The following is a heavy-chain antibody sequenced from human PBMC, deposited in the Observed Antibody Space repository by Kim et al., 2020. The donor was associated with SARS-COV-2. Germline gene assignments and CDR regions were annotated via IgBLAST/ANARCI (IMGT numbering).Heavy chain of an antibody. Sequence: GGSLRLSCAASGFTVSSNYMSWVRQAPGKGLKWVSVIYSGGSTYYADSVRGRFTISRDNSKNTLYLRMNSLRAEDTAVYYCARVKAGAFDIWGQGTMVTVSS. CDR1: GFTVSSNY. V-gene: IGHV3-53*01. D-gene: IGHD6-13*01. CDR3: ARVKAGAFDI. CDR2: IYSGGST. J-gene: IGHJ3*02.